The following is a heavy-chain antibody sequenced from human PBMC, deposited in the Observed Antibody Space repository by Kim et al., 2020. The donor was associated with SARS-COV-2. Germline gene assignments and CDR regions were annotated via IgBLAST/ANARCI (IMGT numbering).Heavy chain of an antibody. CDR3: ARPLPLGSIYDYVWGSPGDAFDI. V-gene: IGHV4-39*01. J-gene: IGHJ3*02. Sequence: SETLSLTCTVSGGSISSSSYYWGWIRHPPGKGLEWIGSIYYSGSTYYNPSLKSRVTISIDTSKNQFSLKLSSVTAADTAVYYCARPLPLGSIYDYVWGSPGDAFDIWGQGTMVTVSS. D-gene: IGHD3-16*01. CDR1: GGSISSSSYY. CDR2: IYYSGST.